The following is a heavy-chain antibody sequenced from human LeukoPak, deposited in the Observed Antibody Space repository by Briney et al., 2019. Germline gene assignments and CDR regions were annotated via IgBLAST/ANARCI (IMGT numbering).Heavy chain of an antibody. D-gene: IGHD3-3*01. J-gene: IGHJ4*02. CDR3: ARGPHYDFWSGYYAPFAY. Sequence: PSETLSLTSAVYGGSFSGYYLSWLRQPRGRGLEWIGEINHSGSTNYNPSLKSRVTISVDTSKNQFSLKLSSVTAADTAVYYCARGPHYDFWSGYYAPFAYWGRRTLVTVSS. CDR1: GGSFSGYY. CDR2: INHSGST. V-gene: IGHV4-34*01.